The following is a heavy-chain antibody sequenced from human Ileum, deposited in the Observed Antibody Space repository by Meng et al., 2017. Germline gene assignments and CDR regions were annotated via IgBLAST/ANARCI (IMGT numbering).Heavy chain of an antibody. D-gene: IGHD6-13*01. J-gene: IGHJ3*02. CDR1: GFTFITYW. CDR3: AREIAVTGSGNDAFDI. V-gene: IGHV3-74*01. CDR2: IKSDGSVT. Sequence: GESLKISCAASGFTFITYWMHWVRQAPGKGLVWVSRIKSDGSVTNYADSVKGRFTISRDNSKNTLYLQLNSLRADDTAVYFCAREIAVTGSGNDAFDIWGQGTTVTVSS.